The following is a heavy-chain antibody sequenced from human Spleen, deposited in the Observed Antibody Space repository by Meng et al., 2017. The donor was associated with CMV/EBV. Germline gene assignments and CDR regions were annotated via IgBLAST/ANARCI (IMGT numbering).Heavy chain of an antibody. J-gene: IGHJ5*02. D-gene: IGHD4-11*01. CDR1: GGSITDYY. CDR3: ARDNPGLQYVWFDP. V-gene: IGHV4-59*01. CDR2: IYYTGST. Sequence: SETLSLTCTVSGGSITDYYWSWIRQPPGKGLEWIGYIYYTGSTKYNPSLKSRVTILVDTSKNQASLRLSSVTAADTAIYYCARDNPGLQYVWFDPWGQGTLVTVSS.